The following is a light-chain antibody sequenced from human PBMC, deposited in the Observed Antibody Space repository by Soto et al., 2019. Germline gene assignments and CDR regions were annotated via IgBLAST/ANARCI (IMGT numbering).Light chain of an antibody. Sequence: QSALTQPASVSGSPGQSITISCTGTSSDVGSYDLVSWYQQHPGKAPKLMIYDVSKRPSGVSNRFSGSKSGNTASLTISGLQAEAEADYYCCSYAGSSTGVFGGGTKLTVL. V-gene: IGLV2-23*02. CDR2: DVS. CDR1: SSDVGSYDL. CDR3: CSYAGSSTGV. J-gene: IGLJ3*02.